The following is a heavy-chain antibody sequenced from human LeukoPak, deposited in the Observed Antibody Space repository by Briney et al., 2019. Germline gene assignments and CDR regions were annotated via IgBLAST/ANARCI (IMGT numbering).Heavy chain of an antibody. Sequence: GGSLRLSCAASGSTVSSNYMSWVRQAPGKGLGWVSVIYSVGSTYYADSVKGRFTISRDNSKNTLYLQMNSLRAEDTAVYYCARDCPPSEKDSSGYYSGAFDIWGQGTMVTVSS. D-gene: IGHD3-22*01. J-gene: IGHJ3*02. CDR3: ARDCPPSEKDSSGYYSGAFDI. CDR2: IYSVGST. CDR1: GSTVSSNY. V-gene: IGHV3-66*02.